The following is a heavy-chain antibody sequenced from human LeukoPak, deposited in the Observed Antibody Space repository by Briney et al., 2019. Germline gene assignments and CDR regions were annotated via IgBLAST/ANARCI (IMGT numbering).Heavy chain of an antibody. Sequence: GGSLRLSCEVSGITLSNYGMSWVRQAPGKGLEWVSGISESGGSTNYADSVKGRFIISRDNSKNTGYLQMNSLRAEDTAVYFCANRGIVIRGFLIGFHKEAYYFDYWGQGILVTVSS. D-gene: IGHD3-10*01. J-gene: IGHJ4*02. CDR2: ISESGGST. V-gene: IGHV3-23*01. CDR3: ANRGIVIRGFLIGFHKEAYYFDY. CDR1: GITLSNYG.